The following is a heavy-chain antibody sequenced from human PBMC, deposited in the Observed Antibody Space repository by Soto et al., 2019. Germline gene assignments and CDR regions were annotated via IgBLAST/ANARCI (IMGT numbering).Heavy chain of an antibody. V-gene: IGHV4-34*01. CDR2: INHSGST. Sequence: KASETLSLTCAVYGGSFSGYYWSWIRQPPGKELEWIGEINHSGSTNYNPSLKSRVTISVDTSKNQFSLKLSSVTAADTAVYYCARAYIGVPIRPTSSHWFDPWGQGTLVTVSS. CDR3: ARAYIGVPIRPTSSHWFDP. CDR1: GGSFSGYY. D-gene: IGHD2-15*01. J-gene: IGHJ5*02.